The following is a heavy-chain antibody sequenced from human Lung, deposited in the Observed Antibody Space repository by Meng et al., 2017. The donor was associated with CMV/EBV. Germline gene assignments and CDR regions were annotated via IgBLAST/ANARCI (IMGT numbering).Heavy chain of an antibody. V-gene: IGHV3-21*01. CDR1: GFTFTRYN. CDR2: ISSSTTVI. J-gene: IGHJ6*02. Sequence: GEXXKISCVVSGFTFTRYNMNWVRQAPGKGLEWVSSISSSTTVIYYVDSVRGRFTISRDNAKRSLYLRMNNLRAEDTAIYYCARDQDGGFGMDVWGQGTTVTVSS. CDR3: ARDQDGGFGMDV.